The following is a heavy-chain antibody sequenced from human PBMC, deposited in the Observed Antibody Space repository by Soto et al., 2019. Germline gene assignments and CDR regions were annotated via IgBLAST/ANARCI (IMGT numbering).Heavy chain of an antibody. V-gene: IGHV3-23*01. CDR2: ISGSGGST. CDR1: GFTFSSYA. CDR3: AKDMGYCSSTSCRLYYYYYYGMDV. D-gene: IGHD2-2*01. J-gene: IGHJ6*02. Sequence: EVQLLESGGGLVQPGGSLRLSCAASGFTFSSYAMSWVRQAPGKGLEWVSAISGSGGSTYYADSVKGRFTISRDNSKNTLYLQMNSLRAEDTAVYYCAKDMGYCSSTSCRLYYYYYYGMDVWGQGTTVTVSS.